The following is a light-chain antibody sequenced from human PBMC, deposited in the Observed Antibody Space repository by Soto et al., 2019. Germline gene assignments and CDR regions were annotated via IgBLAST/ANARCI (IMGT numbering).Light chain of an antibody. Sequence: DIQMTQSPSSLSASVGDRVTITCRASQTISSYLNWYQHKPGKAPKLLIYAASNLQSGVPSRFSGSGSGTDFTLTISSLQPEDFATYYCQQSYSTPYTFGQGTKLEIK. CDR2: AAS. J-gene: IGKJ2*01. CDR3: QQSYSTPYT. V-gene: IGKV1-39*01. CDR1: QTISSY.